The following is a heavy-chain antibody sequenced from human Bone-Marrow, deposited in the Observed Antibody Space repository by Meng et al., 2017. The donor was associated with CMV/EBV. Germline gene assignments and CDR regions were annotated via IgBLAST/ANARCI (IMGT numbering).Heavy chain of an antibody. V-gene: IGHV3-20*04. Sequence: GGSLRLSCAASGFTFDHYGMTWVRRVPGKGLQWVSSTNWDGGITEYAESVKGRFTISRDNAKNSLHLQMNSLRAEDTAFYYCARTQWLPIPQNYYRYYGMDVWGQGTTVTVSS. J-gene: IGHJ6*02. CDR3: ARTQWLPIPQNYYRYYGMDV. CDR2: TNWDGGIT. D-gene: IGHD5-12*01. CDR1: GFTFDHYG.